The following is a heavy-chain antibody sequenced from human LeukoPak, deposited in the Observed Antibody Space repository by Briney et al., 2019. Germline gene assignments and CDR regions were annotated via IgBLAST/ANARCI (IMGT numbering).Heavy chain of an antibody. Sequence: GGSLRLSCEASGFTFSSHWMSWVRQAPGKGLEWVANIKQDGSEKYYVDSVKGRFTISRDNAKNSLYLQMNSLRVEDTAVYYCARGLRVRYWYFDLWGLGTLVSVSS. V-gene: IGHV3-7*01. CDR1: GFTFSSHW. CDR3: ARGLRVRYWYFDL. CDR2: IKQDGSEK. D-gene: IGHD5-12*01. J-gene: IGHJ2*01.